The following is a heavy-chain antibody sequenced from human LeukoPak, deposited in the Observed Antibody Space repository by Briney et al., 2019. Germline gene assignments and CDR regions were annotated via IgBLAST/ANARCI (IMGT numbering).Heavy chain of an antibody. CDR3: ARGVGYSSSRDWFDP. CDR2: ISSSSSYI. J-gene: IGHJ5*02. Sequence: PGGSLRLSCAASGFTFSSYSMNWVRQAPGKGLEWVSSISSSSSYIYYADSVKGRFTISRDNAKNSLYLQMNSLRAEDTAVYYCARGVGYSSSRDWFDPWGQGTLVTVSS. D-gene: IGHD6-6*01. V-gene: IGHV3-21*01. CDR1: GFTFSSYS.